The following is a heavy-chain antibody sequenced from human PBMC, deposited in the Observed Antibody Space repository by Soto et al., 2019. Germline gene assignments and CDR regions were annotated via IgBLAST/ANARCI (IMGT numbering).Heavy chain of an antibody. J-gene: IGHJ4*02. CDR3: AKDCEPMVRGVIKSFWARDRRPPATLGY. D-gene: IGHD3-10*01. Sequence: GGSLRLSCAASGFTFSSYAMSWVRQAPGKGLEWVSAISGSGGSTYYADSVKGRFTISRDNSKNTLYLQMNSLRAEDTDVYYCAKDCEPMVRGVIKSFWARDRRPPATLGYWGQGTLVTVSS. CDR2: ISGSGGST. V-gene: IGHV3-23*01. CDR1: GFTFSSYA.